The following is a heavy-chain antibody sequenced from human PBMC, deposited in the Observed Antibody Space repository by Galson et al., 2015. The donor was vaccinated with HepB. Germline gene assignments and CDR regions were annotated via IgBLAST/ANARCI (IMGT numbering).Heavy chain of an antibody. CDR1: GFTFSSYA. CDR3: ARELAYCGGDCYSGFDY. V-gene: IGHV3-30-3*01. D-gene: IGHD2-21*01. CDR2: ISYDGSNK. Sequence: SLRLSCAASGFTFSSYAMHWVRQAPGKGLEWVAVISYDGSNKYYADSVKGRFTISRDNSKNTLYLQMNSLRAEDTAVYYCARELAYCGGDCYSGFDYWGQGTLVTVSS. J-gene: IGHJ4*02.